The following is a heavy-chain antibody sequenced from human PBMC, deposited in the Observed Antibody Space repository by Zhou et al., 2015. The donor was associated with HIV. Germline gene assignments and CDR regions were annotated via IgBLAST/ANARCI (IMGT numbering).Heavy chain of an antibody. V-gene: IGHV1-69*01. J-gene: IGHJ4*02. CDR2: IIAGFGTV. CDR1: GGTFVSYA. CDR3: VQRMKYSRVDPETVYFEY. Sequence: LVQSGTEVRKPGSSVKVSCKASGGTFVSYAITWVRQAPGQGLEWMGGIIAGFGTVNHAQKFRGRVSIYVDESTRTAYMELSGLRSEDTAVYYCVQRMKYSRVDPETVYFEYWGQGTLVTVSS. D-gene: IGHD4-11*01.